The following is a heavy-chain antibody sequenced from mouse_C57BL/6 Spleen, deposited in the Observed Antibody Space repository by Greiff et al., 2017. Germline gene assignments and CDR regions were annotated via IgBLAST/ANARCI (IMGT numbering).Heavy chain of an antibody. CDR3: ARSFITTVKGGYFDD. Sequence: VQLQQPGAELVRPGSSVKLSCKASGYTFTSYWMHWVKQRPIQGLEWIGNIDPSDSETHYNQKFKDKATLTVDKSSSTAYMQLSSLTSEDSAVYYCARSFITTVKGGYFDDWGQGTTLTVSS. CDR2: IDPSDSET. CDR1: GYTFTSYW. J-gene: IGHJ2*01. V-gene: IGHV1-52*01. D-gene: IGHD1-1*01.